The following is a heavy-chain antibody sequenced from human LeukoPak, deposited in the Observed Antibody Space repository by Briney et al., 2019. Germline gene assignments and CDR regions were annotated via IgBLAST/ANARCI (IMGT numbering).Heavy chain of an antibody. V-gene: IGHV4-59*12. CDR3: ARGGGAGSFFPQCYFDP. CDR2: IYYSGST. CDR1: GGSISSYY. Sequence: PSETLSLTCTVSGGSISSYYWSWIRQPPGKGLEWIGNIYYSGSTNYNPSLKSRVTISVDTSKNQFSLKLSSVTAADPAVYYCARGGGAGSFFPQCYFDPWGQGTLVTVSS. J-gene: IGHJ4*02. D-gene: IGHD5-24*01.